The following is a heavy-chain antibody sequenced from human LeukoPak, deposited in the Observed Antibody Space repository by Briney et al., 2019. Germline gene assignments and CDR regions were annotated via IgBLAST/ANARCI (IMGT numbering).Heavy chain of an antibody. CDR2: INPNSGGT. J-gene: IGHJ4*02. V-gene: IGHV1-2*02. D-gene: IGHD5-18*01. Sequence: GASVKVSCKASGYTFTGYYMHWVRQAPGQGLEWMGWINPNSGGTNYAQKFQGRVTMTRDTSISTAYMELSRLRSDDTAVYYCARGEGYSYGSRFDYWGQGTLVTVSS. CDR3: ARGEGYSYGSRFDY. CDR1: GYTFTGYY.